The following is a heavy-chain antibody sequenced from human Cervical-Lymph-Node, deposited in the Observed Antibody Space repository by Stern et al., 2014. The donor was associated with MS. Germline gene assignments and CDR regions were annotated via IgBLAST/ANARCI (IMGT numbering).Heavy chain of an antibody. CDR2: ISSSGSSI. Sequence: VQLVESGGGLVKPGGSLRLSCAASGFTFSDYYMSWIRQAPGKGLEWVSSISSSGSSIYYADSVKGGFTISRDNAKNSLYLQMNSLRAEDTAVYYCARSHSKWLVHDAFDIWGQGTMVSVSS. D-gene: IGHD6-19*01. CDR3: ARSHSKWLVHDAFDI. CDR1: GFTFSDYY. J-gene: IGHJ3*02. V-gene: IGHV3-11*01.